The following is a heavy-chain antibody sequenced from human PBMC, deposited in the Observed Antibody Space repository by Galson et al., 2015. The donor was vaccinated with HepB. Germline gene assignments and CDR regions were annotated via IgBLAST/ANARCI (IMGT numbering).Heavy chain of an antibody. CDR2: IYPGDSDT. CDR3: ARRSDSSGYYTYYFDY. J-gene: IGHJ4*02. V-gene: IGHV5-51*01. CDR1: GYSFTSYW. Sequence: QSGAEVKKPGESLKISCKGSGYSFTSYWIGWVRQMPGKGLEWMGIIYPGDSDTRYSPSFQGQVTISADKSISTAYLQWSSLKASDTAMYYCARRSDSSGYYTYYFDYWGQGTLVTVSS. D-gene: IGHD3-22*01.